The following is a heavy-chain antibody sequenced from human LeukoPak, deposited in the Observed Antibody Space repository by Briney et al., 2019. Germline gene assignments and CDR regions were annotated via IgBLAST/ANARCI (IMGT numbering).Heavy chain of an antibody. D-gene: IGHD1-26*01. Sequence: GGSLRLSCAASGFTFSSYEMNWVRQAPGKGLEWVSYISSSGSSIYYADSVKGRFTISRDNAKNSLYLQMNSLRAEDTAVYYCAKEGATTSFDYWGPGTLVTVSS. CDR1: GFTFSSYE. J-gene: IGHJ4*02. CDR2: ISSSGSSI. CDR3: AKEGATTSFDY. V-gene: IGHV3-48*03.